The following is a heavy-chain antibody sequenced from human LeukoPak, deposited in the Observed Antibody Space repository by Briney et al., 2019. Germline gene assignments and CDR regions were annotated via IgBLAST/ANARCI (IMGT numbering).Heavy chain of an antibody. D-gene: IGHD5-18*01. J-gene: IGHJ6*02. Sequence: GGSLRLSCAASGFTFDDYAMHWVRQAPGKGLEWVSGISWNSGSIGYEDSVKGRFTISRDNAKNSLYPQMNSLRAEDTALYYCAKERRGYSYGTPSYYYYYGMDVWGQGTTVTVSS. V-gene: IGHV3-9*01. CDR1: GFTFDDYA. CDR2: ISWNSGSI. CDR3: AKERRGYSYGTPSYYYYYGMDV.